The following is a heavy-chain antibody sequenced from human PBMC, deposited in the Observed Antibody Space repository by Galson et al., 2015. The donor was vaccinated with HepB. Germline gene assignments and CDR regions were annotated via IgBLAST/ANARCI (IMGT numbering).Heavy chain of an antibody. J-gene: IGHJ3*02. CDR1: GFTFSSYG. D-gene: IGHD2-2*01. V-gene: IGHV3-33*08. Sequence: SLRLSCAASGFTFSSYGMHWVRQAPGKGLEWVAVIWYDGSNKYYADPVKGRFTISRDNSKNTLYLQMNSLRAEDTAVYYCAREGSLYCSSTSCDAFDIWGQGTMVTVSS. CDR2: IWYDGSNK. CDR3: AREGSLYCSSTSCDAFDI.